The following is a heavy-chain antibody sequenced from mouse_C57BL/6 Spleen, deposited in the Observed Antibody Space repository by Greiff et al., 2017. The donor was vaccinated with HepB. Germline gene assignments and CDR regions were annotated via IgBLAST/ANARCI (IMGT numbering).Heavy chain of an antibody. J-gene: IGHJ2*01. CDR1: GYNFTSYW. CDR3: ARKEGYSNYDFDY. D-gene: IGHD2-5*01. V-gene: IGHV1-53*01. Sequence: QVQLQQPGTELVKPGASVKLSCKASGYNFTSYWMHWVKQRPGQGLEWIGNINPSNGGTNYNEKFKSKATLTGDKSSSKADMQLSSLTSEDSAVYYCARKEGYSNYDFDYWGQGTTLTVSS. CDR2: INPSNGGT.